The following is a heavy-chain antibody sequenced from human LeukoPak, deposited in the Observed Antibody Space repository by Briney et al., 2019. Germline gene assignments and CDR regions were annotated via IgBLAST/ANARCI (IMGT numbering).Heavy chain of an antibody. D-gene: IGHD3-22*01. J-gene: IGHJ3*02. CDR2: IYHSGST. Sequence: PSETLSLTCAVSGGSISSGGYSWSWIRQPPGKGLEWIGYIYHSGSTYYNPSLKSRVTISVDRSKNQFSLKLSSVTAADTAVYYCARGGPYYYDSSGSSQAHAFDIWGQGTMVTVSS. CDR1: GGSISSGGYS. V-gene: IGHV4-30-2*01. CDR3: ARGGPYYYDSSGSSQAHAFDI.